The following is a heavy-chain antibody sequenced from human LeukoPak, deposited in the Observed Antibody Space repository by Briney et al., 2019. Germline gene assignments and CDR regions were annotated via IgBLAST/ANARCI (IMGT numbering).Heavy chain of an antibody. V-gene: IGHV3-23*01. D-gene: IGHD3-10*01. CDR2: ISGSGGST. CDR3: ANRPQGFGDAFDI. Sequence: GGSLRLSCAASGFTFSSYGMHWARQAPGKGLEWVSTISGSGGSTYYADSVKGRFTISRDNSKNTLYLQMNSLRAEDTAVYYCANRPQGFGDAFDIWGQGTMVTVSS. CDR1: GFTFSSYG. J-gene: IGHJ3*02.